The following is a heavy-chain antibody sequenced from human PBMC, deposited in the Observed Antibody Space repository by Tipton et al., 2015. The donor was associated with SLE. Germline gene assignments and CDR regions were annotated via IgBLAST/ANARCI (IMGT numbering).Heavy chain of an antibody. CDR2: ISAYNGNT. D-gene: IGHD4-17*01. J-gene: IGHJ3*02. CDR3: ASAQAPSEYGDLGMAFDI. CDR1: GYTFTSYG. Sequence: QLVQSGAEVKKPGASVKVSCKASGYTFTSYGISWVRQAPGQGLEWMGWISAYNGNTNYAQKLQGRVTMPTDTSTSTAYMELRSLRSDDTAVYYCASAQAPSEYGDLGMAFDIWGQGTMVTVSS. V-gene: IGHV1-18*01.